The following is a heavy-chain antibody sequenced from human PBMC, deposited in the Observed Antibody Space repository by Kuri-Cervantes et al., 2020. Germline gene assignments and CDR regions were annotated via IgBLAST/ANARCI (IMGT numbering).Heavy chain of an antibody. Sequence: GESLKISCAASGFTFSSYGMHWVRQAPGKGLEWVAVISYDGSNRYYADSVKGRFTISRDNSKNTLYLQMNSLRAEDTAVYYCAKDLYGVRAYSNYGLTGTRFDYWGQGTLVTVSS. D-gene: IGHD4-11*01. CDR1: GFTFSSYG. CDR2: ISYDGSNR. V-gene: IGHV3-30*18. J-gene: IGHJ4*02. CDR3: AKDLYGVRAYSNYGLTGTRFDY.